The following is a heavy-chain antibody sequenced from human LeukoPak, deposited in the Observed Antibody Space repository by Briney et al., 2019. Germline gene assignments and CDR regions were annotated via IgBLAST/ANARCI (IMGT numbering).Heavy chain of an antibody. CDR3: ARATESGVYDAFDI. Sequence: PGGSLRLSCAASGFTFSSYSMNWVRQAPGKGLEWVSSISSSSSYIYYADSVKGRFTISRDNAKNSLYLQMNSLRAEDTAVYYCARATESGVYDAFDIWGQGTMVTVSS. D-gene: IGHD6-6*01. J-gene: IGHJ3*02. CDR2: ISSSSSYI. CDR1: GFTFSSYS. V-gene: IGHV3-21*01.